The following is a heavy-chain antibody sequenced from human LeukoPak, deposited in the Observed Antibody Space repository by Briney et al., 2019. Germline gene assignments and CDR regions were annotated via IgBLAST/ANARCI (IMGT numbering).Heavy chain of an antibody. CDR3: ARGLVRVPFDP. J-gene: IGHJ5*02. D-gene: IGHD3-10*01. V-gene: IGHV4-34*01. CDR2: INHSGST. Sequence: WETLSLTCAVYGGSFSGYYWSWIRQPPGKGLEWIGEINHSGSTNYNPSLKSRVTISVDTSKNQFSLKLSSVTAADTAVYYCARGLVRVPFDPWGQGTLVTVSS. CDR1: GGSFSGYY.